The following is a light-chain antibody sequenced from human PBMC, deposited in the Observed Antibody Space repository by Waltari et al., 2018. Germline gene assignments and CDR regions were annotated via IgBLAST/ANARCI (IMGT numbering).Light chain of an antibody. V-gene: IGLV4-69*01. CDR1: SGHSSNV. CDR2: VNSDCSH. Sequence: QLVLTQSPSASAFLGASVKLTCTLSSGHSSNVIAWHQQQPEKGPRYLMKVNSDCSHSKGDKIPDRFSGPSSGAEYYLTISSLQSEDGADYYCQTGGHGTWVFGGGTKLTVL. J-gene: IGLJ3*02. CDR3: QTGGHGTWV.